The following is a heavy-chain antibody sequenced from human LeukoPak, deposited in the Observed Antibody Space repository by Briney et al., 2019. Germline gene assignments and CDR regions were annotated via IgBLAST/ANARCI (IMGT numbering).Heavy chain of an antibody. CDR2: IYHSGST. CDR3: ASYSSGWYEYFDY. V-gene: IGHV4-38-2*02. Sequence: SSETLSLTCTVSGYSISSGYYWGWIRQPPGKGLEWIGSIYHSGSTYYNPSLKSRVTISVDTSKNQFSLKLSSVTAADTAVYYCASYSSGWYEYFDYWGQGTLVTVSS. J-gene: IGHJ4*02. CDR1: GYSISSGYY. D-gene: IGHD6-19*01.